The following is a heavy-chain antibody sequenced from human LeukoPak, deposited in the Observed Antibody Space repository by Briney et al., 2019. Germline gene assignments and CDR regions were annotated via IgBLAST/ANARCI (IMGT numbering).Heavy chain of an antibody. CDR1: GGTMSSGHYL. D-gene: IGHD5-18*01. V-gene: IGHV4-61*02. CDR2: IFNGRSA. Sequence: NSSQTLSLTCTVSGGTMSSGHYLWTWIRQPAGKGLEWIGRIFNGRSANYNPSLKSRATISQDTSKNQFSLDLTSVTAADTAVYYCAIRNFGNGYHIWVQGTVVTVSS. CDR3: AIRNFGNGYHI. J-gene: IGHJ3*02.